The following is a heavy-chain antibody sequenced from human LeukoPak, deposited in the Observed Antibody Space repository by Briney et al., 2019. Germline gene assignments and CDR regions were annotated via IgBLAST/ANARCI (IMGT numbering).Heavy chain of an antibody. J-gene: IGHJ1*01. CDR2: IYHSGST. Sequence: SETLSLTCTVSGGSISTYYWNWIRQPPGKGLEWIGYIYHSGSTNYNPSLQSRVTISVDTSKNQFTLNLNSVTAADTAVYYCARGGAARLHFQNWGQGTLVTVSS. D-gene: IGHD6-6*01. CDR3: ARGGAARLHFQN. CDR1: GGSISTYY. V-gene: IGHV4-59*01.